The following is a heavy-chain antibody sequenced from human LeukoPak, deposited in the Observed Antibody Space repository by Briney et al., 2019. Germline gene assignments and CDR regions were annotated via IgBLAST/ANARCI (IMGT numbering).Heavy chain of an antibody. CDR3: GRQGYNASYYFFDY. Sequence: SETLSLTCTVSSGSIRSYYWGWVRQPPGKGLEWIVRIYTTVTPHYNPSLKSRVTLSVDTSNNQFSLNLRSMTAADTAVYYCGRQGYNASYYFFDYWSQGTLVA. V-gene: IGHV4-4*07. CDR1: SGSIRSYY. D-gene: IGHD1-26*01. J-gene: IGHJ4*02. CDR2: IYTTVTP.